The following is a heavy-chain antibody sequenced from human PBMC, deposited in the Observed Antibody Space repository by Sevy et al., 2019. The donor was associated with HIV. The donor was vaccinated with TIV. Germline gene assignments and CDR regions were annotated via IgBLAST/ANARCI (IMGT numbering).Heavy chain of an antibody. D-gene: IGHD2-15*01. V-gene: IGHV3-48*02. J-gene: IGHJ6*02. CDR1: GFTFSSYS. CDR3: ARGKGYCSGGSCYDYYYYGMDV. CDR2: ISSSSSTI. Sequence: GGSLRLSCAASGFTFSSYSMNWVRQVPGKGLEWVSYISSSSSTIYYADSVKGRFTISRDNAKNSLYLQMNSLRDEDTAVYYCARGKGYCSGGSCYDYYYYGMDVWGQGTTVTVSS.